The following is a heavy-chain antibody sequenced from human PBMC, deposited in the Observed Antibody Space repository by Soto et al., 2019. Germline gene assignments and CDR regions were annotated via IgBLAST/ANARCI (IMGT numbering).Heavy chain of an antibody. J-gene: IGHJ4*02. CDR2: IKQDGSEK. CDR3: ARGRITMIVVVSYFDY. D-gene: IGHD3-22*01. V-gene: IGHV3-7*01. Sequence: PGGSLRLSCAASGFTFSSYWMSWVRQAPGKGLEWVADIKQDGSEKYYVDSVKGRFTISRDNAKNSLYLQMNSLRAEDTAVYYCARGRITMIVVVSYFDYWGQGTLVTVSS. CDR1: GFTFSSYW.